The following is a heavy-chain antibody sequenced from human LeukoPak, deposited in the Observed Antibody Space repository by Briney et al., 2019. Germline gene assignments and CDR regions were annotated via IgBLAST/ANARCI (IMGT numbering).Heavy chain of an antibody. CDR2: IGTAGDT. Sequence: GGSLRLSCAASGFTFSSYDMHWVRQATGKGLEWVSAIGTAGDTYYPGSVKGRFTISRENAKNSLYLQMNSLRAGDTAVYYCARYSGSGSSSWNGLGYFDYWGQGTLVTVSS. V-gene: IGHV3-13*01. CDR1: GFTFSSYD. CDR3: ARYSGSGSSSWNGLGYFDY. J-gene: IGHJ4*02. D-gene: IGHD6-13*01.